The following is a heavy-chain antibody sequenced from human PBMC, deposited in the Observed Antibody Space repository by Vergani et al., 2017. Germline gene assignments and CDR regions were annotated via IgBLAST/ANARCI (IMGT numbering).Heavy chain of an antibody. V-gene: IGHV3-7*01. D-gene: IGHD3-22*01. CDR2: IKQDGTEK. Sequence: EVQLVESGGGLVQPGGSLRLSCATSGFTFSNHWMSWVRQAPGKGLEWVANIKQDGTEKYYVDSVRGRFTISRDNAENSLHLQMNSLRAEDTAVYYCARLPYSSGTFDYWGQGTLVTVSS. CDR3: ARLPYSSGTFDY. CDR1: GFTFSNHW. J-gene: IGHJ4*02.